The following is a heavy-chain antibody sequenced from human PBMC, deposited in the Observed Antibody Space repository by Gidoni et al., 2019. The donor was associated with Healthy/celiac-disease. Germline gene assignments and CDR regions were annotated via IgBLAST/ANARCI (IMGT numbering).Heavy chain of an antibody. CDR2: ISGSGGST. CDR1: GFTFSSYA. D-gene: IGHD4-17*01. V-gene: IGHV3-23*04. CDR3: AKTTRDYGDYQYYFDY. J-gene: IGHJ4*02. Sequence: EVQLVESGGGLVQPGGSLRLSCAASGFTFSSYAMSWVRQAPGKGLEWVSAISGSGGSTYYADSVKGRFTISRDNSKNTLYLQMNSLRAEDTAVYYCAKTTRDYGDYQYYFDYWGQGTLVTVSS.